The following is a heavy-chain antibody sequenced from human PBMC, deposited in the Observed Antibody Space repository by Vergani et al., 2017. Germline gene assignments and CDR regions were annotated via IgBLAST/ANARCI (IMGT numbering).Heavy chain of an antibody. CDR2: IYYSGST. CDR1: GVSISSSSHF. D-gene: IGHD3-16*01. Sequence: QLQLHKSGPGLVKPSETLSLTCTLSGVSISSSSHFWGWLRQTPGKGLEWIGSIYYSGSTYYNPSLKSRVSISVDTSKNQFSMKLSSVTAADSAVYYCARHDSGHYDSSYYGLDVWGQGTTVTVSS. V-gene: IGHV4-39*01. CDR3: ARHDSGHYDSSYYGLDV. J-gene: IGHJ6*02.